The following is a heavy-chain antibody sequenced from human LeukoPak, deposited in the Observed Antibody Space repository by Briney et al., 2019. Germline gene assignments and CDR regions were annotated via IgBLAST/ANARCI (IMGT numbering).Heavy chain of an antibody. CDR3: LRDLNWSLDQ. V-gene: IGHV3-74*01. CDR1: GFTFSNYM. CDR2: IKSDGITI. Sequence: GGSLRLSCAASGFTFSNYMMHWVRQAPGKGLVWVSRIKSDGITITYADSVKGRFTISRDNAKNTLYLQMNSLKAGDTAVYYCLRDLNWSLDQWGQGTLVTVSS. D-gene: IGHD1-20*01. J-gene: IGHJ4*02.